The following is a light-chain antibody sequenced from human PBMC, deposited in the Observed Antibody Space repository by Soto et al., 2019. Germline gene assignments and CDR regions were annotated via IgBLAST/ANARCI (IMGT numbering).Light chain of an antibody. Sequence: EVVLTQSPGTLSLSPGERATLSCRASQSVSRSYLAWYQQKPGQAPRLLIYIASSRATGIPDRFSGSGSGTDFTLTISRLEPEDFAMYYCQHYGSSPYTFGQGTKLEIK. V-gene: IGKV3-20*01. CDR1: QSVSRSY. CDR3: QHYGSSPYT. CDR2: IAS. J-gene: IGKJ2*01.